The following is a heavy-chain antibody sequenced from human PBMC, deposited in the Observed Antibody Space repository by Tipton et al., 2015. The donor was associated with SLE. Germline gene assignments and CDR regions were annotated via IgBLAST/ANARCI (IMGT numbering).Heavy chain of an antibody. D-gene: IGHD6-19*01. Sequence: TLSLTCTVSGDSIISSYWSWIRQPPGKGLEWIGYIYYSGTTNYNPSLKSRVTISVDTSKNQVSLKLSSATAADTAVYYCASARDHWLVYDYWGQGTLVTVSS. V-gene: IGHV4-59*01. CDR2: IYYSGTT. CDR1: GDSIISSY. J-gene: IGHJ4*02. CDR3: ASARDHWLVYDY.